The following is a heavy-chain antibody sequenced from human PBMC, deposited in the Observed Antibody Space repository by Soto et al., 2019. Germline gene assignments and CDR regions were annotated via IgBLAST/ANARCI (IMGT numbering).Heavy chain of an antibody. Sequence: GGALSLSSAASGFTFTNYWMHWVRQVPGKGLVWVSGIDRVGTGTSYSDSVSGRFTISRDNAENTLYLQMNSLRAEETAVDYCTPGFEYWGPGTHVTVSS. CDR3: TPGFEY. CDR2: IDRVGTGT. CDR1: GFTFTNYW. J-gene: IGHJ1*01. V-gene: IGHV3-74*01.